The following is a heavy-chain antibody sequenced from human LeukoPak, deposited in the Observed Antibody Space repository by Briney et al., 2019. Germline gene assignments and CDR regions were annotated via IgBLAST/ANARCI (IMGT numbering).Heavy chain of an antibody. V-gene: IGHV1-69*05. Sequence: ASVKVSCKASGGTFSSYAISWVRQAPGQGLEWMGGIIPIFGTANYAQKFQGRVTITTDESTSTAYMELSSLRSEDTAVHYCARDRGYYGPFSDAFDIWGQGTMVTVSS. CDR3: ARDRGYYGPFSDAFDI. CDR2: IIPIFGTA. J-gene: IGHJ3*02. CDR1: GGTFSSYA. D-gene: IGHD3-22*01.